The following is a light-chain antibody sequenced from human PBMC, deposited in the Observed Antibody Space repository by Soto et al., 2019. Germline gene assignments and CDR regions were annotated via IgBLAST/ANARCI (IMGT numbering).Light chain of an antibody. V-gene: IGLV1-47*01. CDR3: AAWDDRLRGLYV. Sequence: QTVLTQPPSASGTPGQRVTISCSGSSSNIGTNYVYWYQQLPGTAPKLLIYRNNQRPSAVPDRFSGSKSGTSASLAISGLRYEDEADYYCAAWDDRLRGLYVFGIGTKVTVL. CDR1: SSNIGTNY. CDR2: RNN. J-gene: IGLJ1*01.